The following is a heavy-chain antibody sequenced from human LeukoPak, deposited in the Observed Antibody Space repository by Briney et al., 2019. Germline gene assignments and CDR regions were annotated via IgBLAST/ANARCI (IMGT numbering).Heavy chain of an antibody. D-gene: IGHD1-7*01. Sequence: GGSLRLSCAASGFTFSSYSMNWVRQAPGKGLEWVSSISSSSSYIYYADSVTGRFTISRDNAKNSLYLQMNSLRAEDTAVYYCARVELELHLDYWGQGTLVTVSS. J-gene: IGHJ4*02. CDR3: ARVELELHLDY. CDR2: ISSSSSYI. V-gene: IGHV3-21*01. CDR1: GFTFSSYS.